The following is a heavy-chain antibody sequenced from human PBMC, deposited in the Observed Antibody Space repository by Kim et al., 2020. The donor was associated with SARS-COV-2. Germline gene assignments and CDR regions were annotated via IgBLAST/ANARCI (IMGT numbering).Heavy chain of an antibody. J-gene: IGHJ4*02. CDR3: AKGGLSFDY. CDR1: GFTFDDYA. V-gene: IGHV3-9*01. CDR2: ISWNSGSI. Sequence: GGSLRLSCAASGFTFDDYAMHWVQQAPGKGLEWVSGISWNSGSIGYADSVKGRFTISRDNAKNSLYLQMNSLRAEDTALYYCAKGGLSFDYWGQGTLVTV.